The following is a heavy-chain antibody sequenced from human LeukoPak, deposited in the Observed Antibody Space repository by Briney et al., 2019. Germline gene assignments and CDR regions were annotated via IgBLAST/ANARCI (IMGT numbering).Heavy chain of an antibody. V-gene: IGHV3-74*01. CDR1: GTSW. D-gene: IGHD5-12*01. CDR3: ARGNGGGYDNAFDI. J-gene: IGHJ3*02. Sequence: PGGSLRLSCEGSGTSWMHWVRQVPGKGLVWVSRIKTDGSSTSYADSVKGRFTISRDNAKNSLYLQMNSLRAEDTAVYYCARGNGGGYDNAFDIWGQGTMVTVSS. CDR2: IKTDGSST.